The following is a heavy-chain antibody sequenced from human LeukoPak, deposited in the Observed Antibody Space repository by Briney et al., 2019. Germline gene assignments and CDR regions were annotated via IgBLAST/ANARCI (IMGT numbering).Heavy chain of an antibody. D-gene: IGHD6-19*01. CDR3: ARVSRAVAGTGTFDY. V-gene: IGHV3-33*08. CDR1: GFTFSGYG. CDR2: ISYDGSDK. Sequence: PGGSLRLSCAASGFTFSGYGMHWVRQAPGKRLEWVAVISYDGSDKYYTDSVKGRFTISRDNSKNTLYLQMSSLRAEDTAVYYCARVSRAVAGTGTFDYWGQGTLVTVSS. J-gene: IGHJ4*02.